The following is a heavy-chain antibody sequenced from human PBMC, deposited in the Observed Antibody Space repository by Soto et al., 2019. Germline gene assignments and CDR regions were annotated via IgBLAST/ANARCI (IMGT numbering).Heavy chain of an antibody. CDR1: GGTFSSYV. Sequence: QVQLVQSGAEVKKPGASVKVSCKASGGTFSSYVISWVRQAPGEGLEWMGGIIPIFGTANYAQKFQGRVTIPPDESTSTALMERSCGRYEEAAVYCWAGGDRDWGQGTLVTVSS. J-gene: IGHJ4*02. CDR3: AGGDRD. CDR2: IIPIFGTA. V-gene: IGHV1-69*01. D-gene: IGHD3-16*02.